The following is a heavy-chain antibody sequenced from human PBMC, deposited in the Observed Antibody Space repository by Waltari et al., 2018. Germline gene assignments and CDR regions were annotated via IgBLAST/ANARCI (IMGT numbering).Heavy chain of an antibody. V-gene: IGHV3-33*01. D-gene: IGHD6-13*01. CDR2: IWYDGSNQ. J-gene: IGHJ4*02. CDR3: ARKFSTSWFVDY. Sequence: QVQLVESGGGMVQHGRSLRLSCAASGFTFSDYGMHWVRQAPGKGLEWVAVIWYDGSNQHYGDSVQGRFTISRDDSKNTLYLQMNSLRVEDTAVYYCARKFSTSWFVDYWGQGTLVTVSS. CDR1: GFTFSDYG.